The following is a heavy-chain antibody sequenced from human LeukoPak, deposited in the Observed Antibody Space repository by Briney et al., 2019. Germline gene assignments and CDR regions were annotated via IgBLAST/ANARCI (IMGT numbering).Heavy chain of an antibody. V-gene: IGHV4-34*01. CDR2: INHSGST. D-gene: IGHD2-2*01. J-gene: IGHJ4*02. CDR1: GGSFSGYY. CDR3: AKIGYCSSTSCTTDY. Sequence: SETLSLTCAVYGGSFSGYYWSWIRQPPGKGLEWIGEINHSGSTNYNPSLKSRVTISVDTSKNQFSLQLNSVTPEDTAVYYCAKIGYCSSTSCTTDYWGQGTLVTVSS.